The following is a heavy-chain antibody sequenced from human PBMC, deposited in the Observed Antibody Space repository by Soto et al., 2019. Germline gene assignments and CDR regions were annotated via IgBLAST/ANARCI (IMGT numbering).Heavy chain of an antibody. CDR3: AKGGRQWLVTSDFNY. D-gene: IGHD6-19*01. J-gene: IGHJ4*02. Sequence: VQLVESGGGVVQPGRSLRLSCAASGFTFSDYAMHWVRQAPGKGLEWVAVVSHDGRNTHYADSVKGRFTICRDSSKNTVSLETTSLRAEDTAVYYCAKGGRQWLVTSDFNYWGQGALVTVSS. CDR1: GFTFSDYA. CDR2: VSHDGRNT. V-gene: IGHV3-30*18.